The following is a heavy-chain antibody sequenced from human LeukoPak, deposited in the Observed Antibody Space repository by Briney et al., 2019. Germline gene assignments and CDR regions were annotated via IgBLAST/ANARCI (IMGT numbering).Heavy chain of an antibody. V-gene: IGHV1-18*01. Sequence: ASVKVSCKASGYTFTSYGISWVGQAPGQGLEWMGWTSAYNGNTNYAQKLRGRVTMTTDTSTSTAYMELRSLRSDDTAVYYCARKPVSSISGWSNDYWGQGTLVTVSS. D-gene: IGHD6-19*01. J-gene: IGHJ4*02. CDR3: ARKPVSSISGWSNDY. CDR2: TSAYNGNT. CDR1: GYTFTSYG.